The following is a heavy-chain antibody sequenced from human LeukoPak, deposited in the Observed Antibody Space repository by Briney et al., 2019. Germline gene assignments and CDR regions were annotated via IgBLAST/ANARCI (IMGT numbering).Heavy chain of an antibody. CDR2: ISSSGTTV. D-gene: IGHD3-10*01. CDR1: GFIFSGYN. V-gene: IGHV3-48*02. J-gene: IGHJ4*02. CDR3: VMVRGVSFDY. Sequence: GGSLRLSCAASGFIFSGYNMNWARQAPGKGLEWVSYISSSGTTVYYADSVKGRFTISRDNAKNSLYLQMNSLRDEDTAVYYCVMVRGVSFDYWGQGTLVTVSS.